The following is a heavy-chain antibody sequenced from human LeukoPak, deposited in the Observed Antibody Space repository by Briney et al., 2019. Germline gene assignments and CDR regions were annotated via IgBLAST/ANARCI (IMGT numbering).Heavy chain of an antibody. J-gene: IGHJ3*02. D-gene: IGHD3-22*01. CDR3: ARGSSLTMTHAFDI. V-gene: IGHV1-69*04. Sequence: GASVKVSCKASGGTFSSYAISWVRQAPGQGLEWMGRIIPILGIANYAQKFQGRVTITADKSTSTAYMELSSLRSEDTAVYYCARGSSLTMTHAFDIWGQGTMVTVSS. CDR1: GGTFSSYA. CDR2: IIPILGIA.